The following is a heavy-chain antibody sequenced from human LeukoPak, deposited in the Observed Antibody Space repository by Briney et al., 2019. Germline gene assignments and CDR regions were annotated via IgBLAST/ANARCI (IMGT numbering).Heavy chain of an antibody. D-gene: IGHD3-22*01. CDR2: INHSGST. CDR3: AITTRYWYFDP. V-gene: IGHV4-34*01. J-gene: IGHJ2*01. CDR1: GGSFSGYY. Sequence: SETLSLTCAVYGGSFSGYYWSWIRQPPGKGLEWIGEINHSGSTNYNPSLKSRVTISVDTSKNQFSLKLSSVTAADTAVYYCAITTRYWYFDPWGRGTLVTVSS.